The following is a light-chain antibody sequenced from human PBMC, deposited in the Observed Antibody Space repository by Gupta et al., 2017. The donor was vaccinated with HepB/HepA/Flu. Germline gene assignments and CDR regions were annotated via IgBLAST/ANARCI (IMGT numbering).Light chain of an antibody. Sequence: EIVMTQSPATLSVSPGERATLSCRASQSVSSNLAWYQQKPGQAPRLLIYGASTRATGIPARFSGSGSGKEFTLTSSSLQYEDFAVYYWQQYNNRWTFGQGTKVEIK. CDR1: QSVSSN. CDR2: GAS. CDR3: QQYNNRWT. J-gene: IGKJ1*01. V-gene: IGKV3-15*01.